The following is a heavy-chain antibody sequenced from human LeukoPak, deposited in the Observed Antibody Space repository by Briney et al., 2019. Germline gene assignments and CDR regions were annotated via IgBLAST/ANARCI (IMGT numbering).Heavy chain of an antibody. CDR2: ISIAGDT. J-gene: IGHJ4*02. D-gene: IGHD2-2*02. Sequence: PGGSLRLSCAASGFSFSSYDMHWVRQAAGKGLEWVSAISIAGDTYYPDSVKGRFTISRDNSKNTLYLQMNSLRAEDTAVYYCARGGGLLYKVYYFDYWGQGTLVTVSS. V-gene: IGHV3-13*01. CDR1: GFSFSSYD. CDR3: ARGGGLLYKVYYFDY.